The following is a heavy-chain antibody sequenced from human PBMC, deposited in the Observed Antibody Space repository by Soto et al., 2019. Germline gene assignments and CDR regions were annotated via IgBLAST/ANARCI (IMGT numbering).Heavy chain of an antibody. CDR2: ISWDGGST. CDR1: GFTFDDYT. V-gene: IGHV3-43*01. J-gene: IGHJ3*02. D-gene: IGHD2-21*02. Sequence: GGSLRLSCAASGFTFDDYTMHWVRQAPGKGLEWVSLISWDGGSTYYADSVKGRFTISRDNSKNSLYLQMNSLRTEDTALYYCSRGVTAILFDIWGQGTMVTVSS. CDR3: SRGVTAILFDI.